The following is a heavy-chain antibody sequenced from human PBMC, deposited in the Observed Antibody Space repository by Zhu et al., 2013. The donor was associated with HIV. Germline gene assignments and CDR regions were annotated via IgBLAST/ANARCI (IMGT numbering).Heavy chain of an antibody. CDR1: GYTFTSYY. CDR2: INPSGGST. Sequence: QVQLVQSGAEVKKPGASVKVSCKASGYTFTSYYMHWVRQAPGQGLEWMGIINPSGGSTSYAQKFQGRVTMTRDTSTSTVYMELSSLRSEDTAVYYCARDRVKGYTGYSGWFDPWGQGTLVTVSS. D-gene: IGHD2-15*01. V-gene: IGHV1-46*01. J-gene: IGHJ5*02. CDR3: ARDRVKGYTGYSGWFDP.